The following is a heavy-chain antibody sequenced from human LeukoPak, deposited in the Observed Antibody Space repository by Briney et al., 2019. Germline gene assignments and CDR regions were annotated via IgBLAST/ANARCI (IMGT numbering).Heavy chain of an antibody. CDR2: IIPIFGTA. J-gene: IGHJ6*04. V-gene: IGHV1-69*13. CDR3: ARGYCSSTSCSADYGMDV. D-gene: IGHD2-2*01. Sequence: SVKVSCKASGYRFTGYYIHWVRQAPGQGLEWMGGIIPIFGTANYAQKFRGRVTITADESTSTAYMELSSLRSEDTAVYYCARGYCSSTSCSADYGMDVWGKGTTVTVSS. CDR1: GYRFTGYY.